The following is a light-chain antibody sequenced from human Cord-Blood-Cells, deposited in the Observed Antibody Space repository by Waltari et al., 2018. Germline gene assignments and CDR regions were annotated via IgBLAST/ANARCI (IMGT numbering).Light chain of an antibody. CDR1: QSVSSY. CDR2: DAS. V-gene: IGKV3-11*01. J-gene: IGKJ2*01. Sequence: IVLTQPPATLPLSPGERATLSCRASQSVSSYLAWYQQKPGQAPRLLIYDASNRATGIPARFSGSGSGTDFTLTISSLEPEDFAVYYCQQRSNWPPYTFGQGTKLEIK. CDR3: QQRSNWPPYT.